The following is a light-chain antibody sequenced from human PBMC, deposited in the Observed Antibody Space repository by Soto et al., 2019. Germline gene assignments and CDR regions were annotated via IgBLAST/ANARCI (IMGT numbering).Light chain of an antibody. CDR3: QQYQSYSH. V-gene: IGKV1-5*03. Sequence: DIQMTQSPSTLSASVGDKVTITCRASQSMSSWLAWYQQKPGKAPKLLIYKASILESGVPSRFSGSGSGTEFTHTISSLQPDDFATYYCQQYQSYSHFGQGTKVEIK. J-gene: IGKJ1*01. CDR2: KAS. CDR1: QSMSSW.